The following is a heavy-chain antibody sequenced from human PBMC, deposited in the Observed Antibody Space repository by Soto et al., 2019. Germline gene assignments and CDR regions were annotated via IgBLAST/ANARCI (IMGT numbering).Heavy chain of an antibody. CDR2: IYYSGGT. V-gene: IGHV4-59*12. D-gene: IGHD4-17*01. CDR1: GDSISSYY. Sequence: PSETLSLTCTVSGDSISSYYWSWIRQPPGKGLEWIGYIYYSGGTNYNPSLKSRVSISVDTSKNQFSLQLNSVTAADTAVYFCVRDNYGDFDSWGQGTRVTVSS. CDR3: VRDNYGDFDS. J-gene: IGHJ5*01.